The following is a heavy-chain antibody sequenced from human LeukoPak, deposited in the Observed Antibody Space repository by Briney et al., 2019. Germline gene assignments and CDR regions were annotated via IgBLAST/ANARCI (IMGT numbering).Heavy chain of an antibody. J-gene: IGHJ5*02. CDR2: IFTSGSS. CDR1: GDSIRSDS. V-gene: IGHV4-4*09. Sequence: SETLSLTCSVSGDSIRSDSWSWIRQPPGGGLEWIGYIFTSGSSSYNPSLRSRVTISVDTSMNQFSLSLTSVTAADTAVYFCARLMRGPRRIDAWGQGTLVTVSS. D-gene: IGHD3-16*01. CDR3: ARLMRGPRRIDA.